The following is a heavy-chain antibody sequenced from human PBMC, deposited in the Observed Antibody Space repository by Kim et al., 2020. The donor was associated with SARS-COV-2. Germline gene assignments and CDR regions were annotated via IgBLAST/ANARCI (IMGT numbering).Heavy chain of an antibody. J-gene: IGHJ4*01. CDR1: GGSFSGYY. CDR2: INHSGST. V-gene: IGHV4-34*01. D-gene: IGHD3-3*01. Sequence: SETLSLTCAVYGGSFSGYYWSWIRQPPGKGLEWIGEINHSGSTNYNPSLKSRVTISVDTSKNQFSLKLSSVTAADTAVYYCARERSPYDFWSGYYPHYF. CDR3: ARERSPYDFWSGYYPHYF.